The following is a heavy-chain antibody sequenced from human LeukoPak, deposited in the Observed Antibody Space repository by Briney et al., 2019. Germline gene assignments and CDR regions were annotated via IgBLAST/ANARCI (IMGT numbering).Heavy chain of an antibody. Sequence: SGGSLRLSCAASGFTFSSYAMHWVRQAPGKGLEWVAVISYDGSNEYYADSVKGRFTISRDNSKNTLYLQMNSLRAEDTAVYYCARDYYYFDYWGQGTLVTVSS. J-gene: IGHJ4*02. CDR1: GFTFSSYA. CDR3: ARDYYYFDY. V-gene: IGHV3-30-3*01. D-gene: IGHD3-10*01. CDR2: ISYDGSNE.